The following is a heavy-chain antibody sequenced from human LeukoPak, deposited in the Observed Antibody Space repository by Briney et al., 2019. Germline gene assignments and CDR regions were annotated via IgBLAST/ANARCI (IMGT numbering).Heavy chain of an antibody. Sequence: GGSLRLSCAASGFTFSSYSINWVRQAPGKGLEWVSYISSSSSTIYYADSVKGRFTISRDNAKNSLYLQMNSLRAEDTAIYYCARDRYSSSWYLDYWGQGTLVTVSS. D-gene: IGHD6-13*01. J-gene: IGHJ4*02. CDR2: ISSSSSTI. CDR1: GFTFSSYS. CDR3: ARDRYSSSWYLDY. V-gene: IGHV3-48*04.